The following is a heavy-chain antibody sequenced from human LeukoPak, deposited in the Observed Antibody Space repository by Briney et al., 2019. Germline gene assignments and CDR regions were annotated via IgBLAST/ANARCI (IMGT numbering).Heavy chain of an antibody. CDR1: GFTFSAYA. CDR3: ARDLHYNVAMDV. J-gene: IGHJ6*02. CDR2: IGSDNTP. Sequence: AGGSLRLSCEASGFTFSAYALTWVRQAPGKGREWVSSIGSDNTPHYSESVKGRCAISRDHAKNMLFLQLNSLRAEDTALYYCARDLHYNVAMDVWGQGTTVTVSS. V-gene: IGHV3-23*05. D-gene: IGHD5-24*01.